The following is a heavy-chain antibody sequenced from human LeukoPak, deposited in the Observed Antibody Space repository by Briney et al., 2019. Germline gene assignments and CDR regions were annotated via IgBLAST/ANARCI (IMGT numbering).Heavy chain of an antibody. CDR1: GFTFSSYE. D-gene: IGHD3-16*02. Sequence: GGSLRLSCAASGFTFSSYEMNWVRQAPGKGLEWVSYISSSGSTIYYADSVKGRFTISRDNAKNSLSLQMNNLRAEDTAVYYCAGSLKWGSYLAFDYWGQGTLVTVSS. CDR2: ISSSGSTI. V-gene: IGHV3-48*03. J-gene: IGHJ4*02. CDR3: AGSLKWGSYLAFDY.